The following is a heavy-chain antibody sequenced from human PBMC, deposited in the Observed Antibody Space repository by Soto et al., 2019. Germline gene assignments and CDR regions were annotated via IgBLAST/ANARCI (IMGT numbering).Heavy chain of an antibody. CDR2: IWYDGSNK. CDR3: ARDSLPKGFYDILTGYYYYYGMDV. Sequence: QVQLVESGGGVVQPGRSLRLSCAASGFTFSSYGMHWVRQAPGKGLEWVAVIWYDGSNKYYADSVKGRFTISRDNSKNTLYLQMNSLRAEDTAVYYCARDSLPKGFYDILTGYYYYYGMDVW. D-gene: IGHD3-9*01. J-gene: IGHJ6*01. CDR1: GFTFSSYG. V-gene: IGHV3-33*01.